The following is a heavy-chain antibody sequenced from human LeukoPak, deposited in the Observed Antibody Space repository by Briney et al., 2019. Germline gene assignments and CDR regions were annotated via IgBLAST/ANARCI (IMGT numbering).Heavy chain of an antibody. CDR1: GGSISSSSYY. CDR3: ARDRVETEWHYHPMFDY. J-gene: IGHJ4*02. D-gene: IGHD2-21*02. V-gene: IGHV3-74*01. Sequence: ETLCLTCTVSGGSISSSSYYWGWVRQVPGKGLVWVSRINPDESDTTSADSVKGRFTISRDNAKNTLFLQMNSLRAEDTAVYYCARDRVETEWHYHPMFDYWGQGILVTVSS. CDR2: INPDESDT.